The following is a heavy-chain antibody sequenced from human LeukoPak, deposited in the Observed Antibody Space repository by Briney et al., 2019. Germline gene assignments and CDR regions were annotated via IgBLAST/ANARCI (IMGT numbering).Heavy chain of an antibody. D-gene: IGHD6-13*01. Sequence: GGSLRLSCAASGFTFSSYGMNWVRQAPGKGLEWVSSISSSSIYIYYADSVKGRFTISRDNAKNSLYLQMNSLRAEDTAVYYCARGSRGNIAAAGHFDYWGQGTLVTVSS. CDR1: GFTFSSYG. CDR2: ISSSSIYI. V-gene: IGHV3-21*01. J-gene: IGHJ4*02. CDR3: ARGSRGNIAAAGHFDY.